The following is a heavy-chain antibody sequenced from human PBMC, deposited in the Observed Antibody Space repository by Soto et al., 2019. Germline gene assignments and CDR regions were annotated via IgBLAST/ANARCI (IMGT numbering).Heavy chain of an antibody. V-gene: IGHV4-39*01. CDR1: GASITTNTYY. Sequence: QLQLQESGPGLVKPSETLSLTCTVSGASITTNTYYWDWIRQPPGKGLEWIGSISYSGSTYYNSSLSGRVTIAGDPSKNQVSLRLSSVTTTATAVYYCARRIYRSNWNWFDHWGQGTMVTVSS. CDR2: ISYSGST. CDR3: ARRIYRSNWNWFDH. J-gene: IGHJ5*02. D-gene: IGHD6-13*01.